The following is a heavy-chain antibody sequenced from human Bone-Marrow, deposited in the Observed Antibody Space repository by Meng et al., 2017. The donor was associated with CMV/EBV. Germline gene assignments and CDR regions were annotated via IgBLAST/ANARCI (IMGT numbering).Heavy chain of an antibody. CDR2: TYYSAKWYS. D-gene: IGHD6-19*01. J-gene: IGHJ4*01. Sequence: SWAICGDHVSSNNAAWHWTRQSPSRGLEWMRRTYYSAKWYSDHAISVKGRITINPDTSKNQVSMHLTSVTPEDSAVYYWARDGSGWYYFDYWGQGTPVTVSS. V-gene: IGHV6-1*01. CDR3: ARDGSGWYYFDY. CDR1: GDHVSSNNAA.